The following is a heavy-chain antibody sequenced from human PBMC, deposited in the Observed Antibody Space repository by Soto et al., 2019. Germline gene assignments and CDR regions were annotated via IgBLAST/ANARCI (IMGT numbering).Heavy chain of an antibody. CDR3: AKDVGSSWYGDSFDY. CDR2: ISGSGGNT. Sequence: EVQLLESGGGLVQPGGSLRLSCAASGFTFSSYAMSWVRQAPGKGLEWVSAISGSGGNTYYADSVKGRFTISRDNSKNTLYLQMNSLRAEDTAVYYCAKDVGSSWYGDSFDYWGQGPLVTVSS. D-gene: IGHD6-13*01. J-gene: IGHJ4*02. V-gene: IGHV3-23*01. CDR1: GFTFSSYA.